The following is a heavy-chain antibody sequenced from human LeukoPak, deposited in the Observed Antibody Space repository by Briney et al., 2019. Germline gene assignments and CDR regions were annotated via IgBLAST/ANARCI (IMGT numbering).Heavy chain of an antibody. CDR2: ISPNSGGR. Sequence: VASVKVSCKASGYTFTGYYIHWVRQAPGQGLEWMGWISPNSGGRNYAQKFQGRVTMTRDTSVSTAHMELSNVRADDTAVYYCARGTTVTTPLDYWGQGTLVTVSP. D-gene: IGHD4-17*01. J-gene: IGHJ4*02. CDR1: GYTFTGYY. V-gene: IGHV1-2*02. CDR3: ARGTTVTTPLDY.